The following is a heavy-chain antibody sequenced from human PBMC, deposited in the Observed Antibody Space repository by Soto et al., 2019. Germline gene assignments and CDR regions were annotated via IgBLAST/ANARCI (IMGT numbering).Heavy chain of an antibody. CDR1: GGTFSSYA. CDR3: ARVVSGSTEVYYYGMDV. V-gene: IGHV1-69*01. J-gene: IGHJ6*02. D-gene: IGHD3-10*01. Sequence: QVQLVQSGAEVKKPGSSVKVSCKASGGTFSSYAISWVRQAPGQGLEWMGGIIPIFGTANYAQKFQGRVTITADESTSTAYMELSSPRSEDTAVYYCARVVSGSTEVYYYGMDVWGQGTTVTVSS. CDR2: IIPIFGTA.